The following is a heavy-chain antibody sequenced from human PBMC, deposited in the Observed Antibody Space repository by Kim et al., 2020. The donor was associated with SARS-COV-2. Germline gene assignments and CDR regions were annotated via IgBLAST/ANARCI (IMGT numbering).Heavy chain of an antibody. CDR2: ISSSSSYI. D-gene: IGHD3-9*01. CDR1: GFTFSSYS. CDR3: ARTGTYDILTAYFDY. V-gene: IGHV3-21*01. J-gene: IGHJ4*02. Sequence: GGSLRLSCAASGFTFSSYSMNWVRQAPGKGLEWVSSISSSSSYIYYADSVKGRFTISRDNAKNSLYLQMNSLRAEDTAVYYCARTGTYDILTAYFDYWGQGTLVTVSS.